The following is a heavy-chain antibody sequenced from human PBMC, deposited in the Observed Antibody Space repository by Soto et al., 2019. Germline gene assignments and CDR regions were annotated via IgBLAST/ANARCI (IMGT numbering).Heavy chain of an antibody. CDR3: ARDLGDNYFDF. J-gene: IGHJ4*02. CDR1: GFTFSSYG. CDR2: IKQDRSEK. Sequence: GGSLRLSCAASGFTFSSYGMSWLRQAPGKGREWVANIKQDRSEKYYVDSVKGRFTISRDNAKNSLYLQMTSLRAEDPAVYYCARDLGDNYFDFCCQGTLLTVSS. V-gene: IGHV3-7*01. D-gene: IGHD3-16*01.